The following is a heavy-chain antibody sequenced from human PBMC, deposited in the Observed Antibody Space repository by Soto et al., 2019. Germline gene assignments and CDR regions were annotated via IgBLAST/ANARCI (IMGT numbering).Heavy chain of an antibody. Sequence: GESLKISCAASGFTFSSYSMNWVRQAPGKGLEWVSSISSSSSYIYYADSVKGRFTISRDNAKNSLYLQMNSLRAEDTAVYYCAREGSLNMVATFGTTLDYWGQGTLVTVSS. D-gene: IGHD5-12*01. J-gene: IGHJ4*02. V-gene: IGHV3-21*01. CDR2: ISSSSSYI. CDR3: AREGSLNMVATFGTTLDY. CDR1: GFTFSSYS.